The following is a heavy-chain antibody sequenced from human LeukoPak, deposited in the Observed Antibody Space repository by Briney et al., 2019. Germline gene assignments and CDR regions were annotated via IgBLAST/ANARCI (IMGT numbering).Heavy chain of an antibody. CDR2: MNPNSGNT. D-gene: IGHD3-10*01. V-gene: IGHV1-8*01. J-gene: IGHJ6*02. CDR3: ARVDYYGSGSYLREYYYYGMDV. Sequence: GASVKVSCKASGYTFTSYDINWVRQATGQGLEWMGWMNPNSGNTGYAQKFQGRATMTRNTSISTAYMELSSLRSEDTAVYYCARVDYYGSGSYLREYYYYGMDVWGQGTTVTVSS. CDR1: GYTFTSYD.